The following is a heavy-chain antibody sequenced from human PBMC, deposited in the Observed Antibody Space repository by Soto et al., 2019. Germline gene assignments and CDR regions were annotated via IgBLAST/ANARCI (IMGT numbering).Heavy chain of an antibody. CDR2: IKSKTDGGTT. CDR3: TTDYYDFWSGYFDY. V-gene: IGHV3-15*01. J-gene: IGHJ4*02. CDR1: GFTFSNAW. D-gene: IGHD3-3*01. Sequence: GGSLRLSCAASGFTFSNAWMSWVRQAPGKGLEWVGRIKSKTDGGTTDYAAPVKGRFTISRDDSKNTLYLQMNSLKTEDTAVYYCTTDYYDFWSGYFDYWGQGTLVTVSS.